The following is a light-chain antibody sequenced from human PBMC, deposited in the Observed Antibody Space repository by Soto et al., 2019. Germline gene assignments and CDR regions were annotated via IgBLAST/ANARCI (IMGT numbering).Light chain of an antibody. CDR3: HQYNNWPPMYT. V-gene: IGKV3-15*01. CDR2: GAS. Sequence: EIVMTQSPATLSVSPGERATLSCRASQSVSSNLAWYQQKPGQAPRLLIYGASTRPTGIPARFSGSGSGTEFSLTSSSLQFEDFAVYYCHQYNNWPPMYTFGQGTKVEIK. J-gene: IGKJ2*01. CDR1: QSVSSN.